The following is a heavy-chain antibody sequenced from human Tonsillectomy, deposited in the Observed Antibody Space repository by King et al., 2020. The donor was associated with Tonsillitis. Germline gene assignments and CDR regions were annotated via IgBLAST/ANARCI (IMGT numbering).Heavy chain of an antibody. Sequence: QLVQSGGGLVKRGGSLRLSCAASGFTFSTYSMNWVRQAPGKGLEWVSSIRTSSTYIYYADSVKGRFTISRDNAKNSLYLQMNSLRAEDTAVYYCARDVPYSFCGGDCYAFDSWGQGTLVTVSS. CDR1: GFTFSTYS. CDR2: IRTSSTYI. V-gene: IGHV3-21*01. CDR3: ARDVPYSFCGGDCYAFDS. J-gene: IGHJ4*02. D-gene: IGHD2-21*02.